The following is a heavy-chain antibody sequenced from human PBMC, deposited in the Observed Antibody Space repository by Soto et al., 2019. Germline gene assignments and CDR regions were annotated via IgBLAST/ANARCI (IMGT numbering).Heavy chain of an antibody. CDR1: GFSFSTYW. V-gene: IGHV3-7*01. D-gene: IGHD3-10*01. Sequence: GSLRLSCAASGFSFSTYWMSWVRQAPGKGLEWVANIKQDGSEKYYVDFVKGRFTISRDNAKNSLYLQMNSLRAEDTAVYYCVSWYYYGSGSPNYWGQGILVTVSS. CDR2: IKQDGSEK. J-gene: IGHJ4*02. CDR3: VSWYYYGSGSPNY.